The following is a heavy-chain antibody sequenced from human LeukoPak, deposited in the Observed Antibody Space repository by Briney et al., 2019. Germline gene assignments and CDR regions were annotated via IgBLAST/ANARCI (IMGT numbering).Heavy chain of an antibody. V-gene: IGHV3-48*04. CDR1: GFTFSSYS. J-gene: IGHJ3*02. D-gene: IGHD3-22*01. CDR3: AKSQYYYDSSAAAGAFDI. CDR2: ISSSSSTI. Sequence: GGSLRLSCAAAGFTFSSYSMNWVRQAPGKGLERVSYISSSSSTIYYADSVKGRFTISRDNAKNSLYLQMNSLRAEDTAVYYCAKSQYYYDSSAAAGAFDIWGQGTMVTVSS.